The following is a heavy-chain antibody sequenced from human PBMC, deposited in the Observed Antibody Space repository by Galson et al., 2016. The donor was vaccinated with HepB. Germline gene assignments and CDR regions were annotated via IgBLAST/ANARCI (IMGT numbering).Heavy chain of an antibody. Sequence: SLRLSCAASGFNFDSYGMHWVRQTPGKGLEWVAVISSTGNNIHYARSVKGRFTISRDNSNSTLYLQMNNLRTEDAAVYYCAKDRRFLDWVDYWGQGTLVPVSS. V-gene: IGHV3-30*18. J-gene: IGHJ4*02. CDR1: GFNFDSYG. CDR2: ISSTGNNI. CDR3: AKDRRFLDWVDY. D-gene: IGHD3-3*01.